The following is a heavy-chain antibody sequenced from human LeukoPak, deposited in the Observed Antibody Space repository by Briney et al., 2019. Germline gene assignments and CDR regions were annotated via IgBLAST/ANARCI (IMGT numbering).Heavy chain of an antibody. Sequence: SETLSLTCTVSGGSISSYYWSWIRQPPGKGLEWIGYIYYSGSTNYNPSLKSRVTISVDRSKNQFSLKLSSVTAADTAVYYCARGSVVVTPFDYWGQGTLVTVSS. CDR1: GGSISSYY. V-gene: IGHV4-59*12. D-gene: IGHD3-22*01. J-gene: IGHJ4*02. CDR3: ARGSVVVTPFDY. CDR2: IYYSGST.